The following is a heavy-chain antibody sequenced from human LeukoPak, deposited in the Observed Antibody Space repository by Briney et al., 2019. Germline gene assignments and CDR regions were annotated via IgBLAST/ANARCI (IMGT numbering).Heavy chain of an antibody. D-gene: IGHD2-15*01. CDR1: GLTFSDYY. J-gene: IGHJ4*02. V-gene: IGHV3-11*01. CDR2: ISGTTITI. Sequence: GGSLRLSCAASGLTFSDYYISWIRQAPGKGLEWVSYISGTTITIHYADSVKGRFTISRDNVKNSLYLQMNSLRAEDTAVYYCAKDRVSGNYFDYWGQGTLVTVSS. CDR3: AKDRVSGNYFDY.